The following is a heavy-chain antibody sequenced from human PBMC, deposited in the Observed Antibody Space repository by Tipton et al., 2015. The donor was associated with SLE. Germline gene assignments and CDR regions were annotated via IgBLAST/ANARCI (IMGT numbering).Heavy chain of an antibody. D-gene: IGHD2-8*01. CDR1: GASFSTNYF. CDR3: VGVARSFDP. CDR2: IHYIGDT. V-gene: IGHV4-39*01. Sequence: TLSLTCSVSGASFSTNYFWAWIRQPPGKGLQWIVSIHYIGDTYYNPSLKSRVTMSVDTSKNQFFLELNSVTASDTAVYYCVGVARSFDPWGLGTLVTVSS. J-gene: IGHJ5*02.